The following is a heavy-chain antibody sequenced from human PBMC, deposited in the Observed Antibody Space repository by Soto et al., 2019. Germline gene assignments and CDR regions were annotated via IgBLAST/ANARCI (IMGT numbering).Heavy chain of an antibody. J-gene: IGHJ3*02. CDR2: IIPMLAIT. CDR1: GGTFNVYT. V-gene: IGHV1-69*02. CDR3: ALGSWSGETFDI. D-gene: IGHD6-13*01. Sequence: QVQLVQSGAEVKKPGSSVKVSCKASGGTFNVYTIIWVRQAPGQGLEWLGRIIPMLAITNYAQRFQVRVTLTADTSTTTAYMELSSMTSEDTAVYYCALGSWSGETFDIWGQGTVVTVSS.